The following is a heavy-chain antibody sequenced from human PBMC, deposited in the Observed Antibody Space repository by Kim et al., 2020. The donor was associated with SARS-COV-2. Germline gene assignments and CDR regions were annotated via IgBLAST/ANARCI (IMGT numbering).Heavy chain of an antibody. V-gene: IGHV1-18*01. CDR1: GYTFTSYG. D-gene: IGHD2-8*01. CDR2: VSSYNGDT. Sequence: ASVKVSCKASGYTFTSYGISWVRQAPGLGLEWMGWVSSYNGDTNYAQKLQGRVTMTTDTFTSTAYMELGSLRSDDPAVYYCARMYGDNCFDPWGQGALVTVSS. J-gene: IGHJ5*02. CDR3: ARMYGDNCFDP.